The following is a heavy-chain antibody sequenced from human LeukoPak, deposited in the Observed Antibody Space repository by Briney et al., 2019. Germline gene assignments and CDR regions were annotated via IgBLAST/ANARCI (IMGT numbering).Heavy chain of an antibody. Sequence: SVKVSCKASGGTFSSYAISWVRQAPGQGLEWMGGIIPIFGTANYAQKFQGRVTITADESTSTAYMELSSLRSEDTAVYYCARAHLRFLEWFPFDYWGQGTLVTVSS. J-gene: IGHJ4*02. D-gene: IGHD3-3*01. CDR3: ARAHLRFLEWFPFDY. CDR1: GGTFSSYA. CDR2: IIPIFGTA. V-gene: IGHV1-69*13.